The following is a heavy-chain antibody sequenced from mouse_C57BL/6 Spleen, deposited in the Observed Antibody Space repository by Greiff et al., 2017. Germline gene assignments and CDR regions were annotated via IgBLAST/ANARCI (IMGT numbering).Heavy chain of an antibody. D-gene: IGHD1-1*01. CDR1: GYTFTSYW. J-gene: IGHJ1*03. CDR2: IHPNSGST. Sequence: QVQLQQPGAELVKPGASVKLSCKASGYTFTSYWMHWVKQRPGQGLEWIGMIHPNSGSTNYNEKFKSKATLTVDKSSSTAYMQLSSLTSEDSAVYYCAISWLDYGSSYDWYFDVWGTGTTVTVSS. CDR3: AISWLDYGSSYDWYFDV. V-gene: IGHV1-64*01.